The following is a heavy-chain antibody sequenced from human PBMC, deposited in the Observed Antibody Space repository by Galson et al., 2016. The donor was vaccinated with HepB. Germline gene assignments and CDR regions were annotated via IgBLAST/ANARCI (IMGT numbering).Heavy chain of an antibody. CDR3: AKERGFYASRSFASYDF. V-gene: IGHV3-33*06. CDR2: IWYDGNKT. D-gene: IGHD3-10*01. Sequence: CAASGFNFRACGMHWLRQAPGRGLEWVALIWYDGNKTYYADSVKGRFTISRDNSKNILYLQMNSLRAEDTAIYYCAKERGFYASRSFASYDFWGQGTLVTVSS. J-gene: IGHJ4*02. CDR1: GFNFRACG.